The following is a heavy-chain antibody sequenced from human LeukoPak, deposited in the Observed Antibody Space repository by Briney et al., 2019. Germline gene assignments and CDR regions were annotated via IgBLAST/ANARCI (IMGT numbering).Heavy chain of an antibody. V-gene: IGHV3-23*01. CDR1: GITLSNYG. CDR2: ISGSGGTT. J-gene: IGHJ4*02. Sequence: GGSLRLSCAVSGITLSNYGMSCVRQAPGKGLECFSGISGSGGTTNYADSVKGRFTISRGNPKNTLFLHMNSLGAEDTAVYFCAKRGVVIRVILVGFHKEAYYFDSWGQGALVTVSS. CDR3: AKRGVVIRVILVGFHKEAYYFDS. D-gene: IGHD3-22*01.